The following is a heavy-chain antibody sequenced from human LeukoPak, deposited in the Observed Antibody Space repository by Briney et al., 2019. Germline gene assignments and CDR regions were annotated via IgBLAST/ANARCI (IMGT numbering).Heavy chain of an antibody. J-gene: IGHJ6*03. V-gene: IGHV3-21*01. Sequence: GGSLRLSCAVSGFTFSSYTINWVRQAPGKGLEWVSSISSSSSYIYYADSVKGRFTISRDNAKNSLSLQMNSLRAEDTAVYYCARDAHSGSYEDYYYYMDVWGKGTTVTVSS. CDR1: GFTFSSYT. CDR2: ISSSSSYI. D-gene: IGHD1-26*01. CDR3: ARDAHSGSYEDYYYYMDV.